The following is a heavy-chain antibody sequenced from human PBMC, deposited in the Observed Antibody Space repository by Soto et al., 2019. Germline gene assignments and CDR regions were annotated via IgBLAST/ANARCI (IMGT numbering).Heavy chain of an antibody. CDR3: ARDRSGGYNWFDP. J-gene: IGHJ5*02. CDR2: IYYSGSS. V-gene: IGHV4-59*12. CDR1: GGSITSYH. Sequence: SETLSLTCIVSGGSITSYHWSWIRQSPGKGLEWIGNIYYSGSSNYNPSLESRVTISVDTSKNQFSLRLSSVTAADTAVYYCARDRSGGYNWFDPWGKGPLVTVSS. D-gene: IGHD3-10*01.